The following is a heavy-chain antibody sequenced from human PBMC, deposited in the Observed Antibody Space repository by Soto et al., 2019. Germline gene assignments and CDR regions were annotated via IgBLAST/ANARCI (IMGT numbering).Heavy chain of an antibody. CDR2: IIPIFGTA. J-gene: IGHJ5*02. Sequence: QVQLVQSGAEVKKPRSSVKVSCKASGGTFSSYAISWVRQAPGQGLEWMGGIIPIFGTANYAQKFQGRVTITADESTSTAYMELSSLRSEDTAVYYCARKGTPSRYCSSTSCYLGWFDPWGQGTLVTVSS. CDR1: GGTFSSYA. D-gene: IGHD2-2*01. V-gene: IGHV1-69*01. CDR3: ARKGTPSRYCSSTSCYLGWFDP.